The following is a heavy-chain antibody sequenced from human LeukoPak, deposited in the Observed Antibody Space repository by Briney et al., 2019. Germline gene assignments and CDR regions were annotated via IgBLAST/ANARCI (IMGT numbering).Heavy chain of an antibody. D-gene: IGHD2-15*01. Sequence: KPGGSLRLSCAASGFTFSSYSMNWVRQAPGEGLEWVSYISSSSSTIYYADSVKGRFTISRDNAKNSLYLQMNSLRAEDTAVYYCARDVPAATDAFDIWGQGTMVTVSS. CDR3: ARDVPAATDAFDI. CDR2: ISSSSSTI. V-gene: IGHV3-48*01. J-gene: IGHJ3*02. CDR1: GFTFSSYS.